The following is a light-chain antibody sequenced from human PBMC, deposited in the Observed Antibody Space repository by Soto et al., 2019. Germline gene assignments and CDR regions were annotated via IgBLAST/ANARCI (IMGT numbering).Light chain of an antibody. J-gene: IGLJ3*02. V-gene: IGLV2-23*01. CDR1: SNTIETYTL. Sequence: QSALTQPASVAGSPGQSITISCTGISNTIETYTLVSWYQQYPGEAPNLIIYEDTKRPSGVSDRFSGFKSGNTASLTISGLQRDDESYYYCISYAAGSPSVLFGGGTKLTVL. CDR2: EDT. CDR3: ISYAAGSPSVL.